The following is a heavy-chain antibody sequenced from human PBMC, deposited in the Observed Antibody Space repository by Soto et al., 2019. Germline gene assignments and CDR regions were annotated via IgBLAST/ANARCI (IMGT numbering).Heavy chain of an antibody. V-gene: IGHV3-53*01. Sequence: PGGSLRLSCAASGFIVSTNYMTWVRQAPGKGLEWVSVIHSDDSTYYADSVKGRFTISRDNSKNTLFLQLNSLRAEDTAVYYCAREAGSSRYCYGLDVWGQGTTVTVSS. J-gene: IGHJ6*02. D-gene: IGHD6-6*01. CDR3: AREAGSSRYCYGLDV. CDR2: IHSDDST. CDR1: GFIVSTNY.